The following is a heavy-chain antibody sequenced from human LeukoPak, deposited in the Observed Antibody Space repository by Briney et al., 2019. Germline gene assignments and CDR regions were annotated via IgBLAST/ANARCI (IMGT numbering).Heavy chain of an antibody. D-gene: IGHD1-1*01. CDR3: AKEMGYKGAFDI. CDR2: IWYGGSNK. CDR1: GFTFSSYG. J-gene: IGHJ3*02. V-gene: IGHV3-30*02. Sequence: PGGSLRLSCAASGFTFSSYGMHWVRQAPGKGLEWVAVIWYGGSNKYYADSVKGRFTISRDNSKNTLYLQMNSLRAEDTAVYYCAKEMGYKGAFDIWGQGTMVTVSS.